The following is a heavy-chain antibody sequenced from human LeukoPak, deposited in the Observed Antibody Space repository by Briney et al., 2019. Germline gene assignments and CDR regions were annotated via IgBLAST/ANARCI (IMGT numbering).Heavy chain of an antibody. V-gene: IGHV3-30*02. D-gene: IGHD2-2*01. CDR2: IRYDGSDK. CDR3: AKGAVPAVQNPSDS. CDR1: GFSFSSYG. Sequence: PGGSLRLSCAASGFSFSSYGMHWVRQAPGKGLDWVAFIRYDGSDKYYADSVKGRFTISRDNSKNTLYLKMNSLRAEDTAVYYCAKGAVPAVQNPSDSWGQGTLVTVSS. J-gene: IGHJ4*02.